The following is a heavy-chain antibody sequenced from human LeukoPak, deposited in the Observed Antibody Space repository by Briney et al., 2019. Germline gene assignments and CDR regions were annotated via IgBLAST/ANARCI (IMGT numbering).Heavy chain of an antibody. V-gene: IGHV5-51*01. D-gene: IGHD7-27*01. J-gene: IGHJ4*02. CDR3: ARLSAGDTGGYYDY. Sequence: GESLKISCKGSGSRFTSNWIGWVRQLPGKGLEWMGIIYPGDSATRYSPSFQGQVTISAYKSISTAYLQWSSLKASDTAMYYCARLSAGDTGGYYDYWGQGTLVTDSS. CDR1: GSRFTSNW. CDR2: IYPGDSAT.